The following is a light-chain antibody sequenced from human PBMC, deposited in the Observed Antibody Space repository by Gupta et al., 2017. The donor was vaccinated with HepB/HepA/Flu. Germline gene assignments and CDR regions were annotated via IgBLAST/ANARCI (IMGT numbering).Light chain of an antibody. V-gene: IGLV2-23*02. Sequence: QSALTQPASVFGSPGQSIPISCTGTSSDVGSYNLVSWYQQHPGKAPKLMIYEVSKRPSGVSNRFSGSKSGNTASLTISGLQAEDEADYYCCSYAGSSTPYVVFGGGTKLTVL. CDR3: CSYAGSSTPYVV. CDR1: SSDVGSYNL. CDR2: EVS. J-gene: IGLJ2*01.